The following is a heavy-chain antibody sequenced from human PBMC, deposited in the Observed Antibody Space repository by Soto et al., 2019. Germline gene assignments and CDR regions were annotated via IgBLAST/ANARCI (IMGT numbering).Heavy chain of an antibody. D-gene: IGHD5-18*01. V-gene: IGHV4-30-4*01. J-gene: IGHJ4*02. CDR1: GGSISSGDYY. CDR2: IYYSGST. Sequence: SETLSLTCTVSGGSISSGDYYWSWIRQPPGKGLEWIGYIYYSGSTYYNPSLKSRVTISVDTSKNQFSLKLSFVTAADTAVYYCARELRGYSYGYEGSDYWGQGTLVTVSS. CDR3: ARELRGYSYGYEGSDY.